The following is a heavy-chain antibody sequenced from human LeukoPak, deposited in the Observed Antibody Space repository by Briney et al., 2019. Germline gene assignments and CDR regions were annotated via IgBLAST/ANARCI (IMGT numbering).Heavy chain of an antibody. CDR1: GFTFDDYA. Sequence: GGSLRLSCAASGFTFDDYAMHWVRQAPGKGLEWVSGISWNSGSIGYADSVKGRFTISRDNAKNSLYLQMNSLRAEDTALYYCAKGARIVGATDFDYWGQGTLVTVSS. J-gene: IGHJ4*02. CDR2: ISWNSGSI. D-gene: IGHD1-26*01. CDR3: AKGARIVGATDFDY. V-gene: IGHV3-9*01.